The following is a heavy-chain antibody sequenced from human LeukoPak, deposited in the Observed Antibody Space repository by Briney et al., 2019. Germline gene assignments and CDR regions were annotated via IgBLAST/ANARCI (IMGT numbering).Heavy chain of an antibody. V-gene: IGHV3-53*01. CDR3: ARVGLGEWYFDL. D-gene: IGHD1-26*01. CDR1: GFTVSSNY. Sequence: GGSLRLSCAASGFTVSSNYMSWVRQAPGKGLEWVSVIYSGGSTYYADSVKGRFTISRDNSKNTLYVQMNSLRVEDTAVYYCARVGLGEWYFDLWGRGTLVTVSS. CDR2: IYSGGST. J-gene: IGHJ2*01.